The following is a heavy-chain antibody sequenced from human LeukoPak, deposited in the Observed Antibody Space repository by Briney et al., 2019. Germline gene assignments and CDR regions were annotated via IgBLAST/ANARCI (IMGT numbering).Heavy chain of an antibody. D-gene: IGHD6-19*01. Sequence: GESLNFSVKASGSPFISYWIGGLGQLQGKGRRGMGIFYPGDFDTSYRSSFKGQVSISVDKSISTAYLQWTSLKASDTVMYYCARRGSGWYVDYRGERTLVTVSS. CDR1: GSPFISYW. CDR2: FYPGDFDT. CDR3: ARRGSGWYVDY. J-gene: IGHJ4*02. V-gene: IGHV5-51*01.